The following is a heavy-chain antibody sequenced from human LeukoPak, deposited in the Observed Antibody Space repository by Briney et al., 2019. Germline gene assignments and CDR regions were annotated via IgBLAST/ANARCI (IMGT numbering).Heavy chain of an antibody. CDR3: ARDLRYWFDP. Sequence: GGSLRLSCAASGFTFSSYEMNWVRQAPGKGLEWVSYISSSGSTKYYADSVKGRFTISRDNAKNSLYLQMNSLRAEDTAVYYCARDLRYWFDPWGQGTLVTVSS. CDR1: GFTFSSYE. J-gene: IGHJ5*02. CDR2: ISSSGSTK. V-gene: IGHV3-48*03.